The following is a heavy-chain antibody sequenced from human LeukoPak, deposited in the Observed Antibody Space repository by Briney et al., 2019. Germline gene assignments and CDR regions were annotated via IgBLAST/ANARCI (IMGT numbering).Heavy chain of an antibody. Sequence: SVKVSCKASGGTFSSYAISWVRQAPGQGLEWMGGIIPIFGTANYAQKFQGRVTITTDESTSTAYMELSSLRSEDTAVYYCARVGLLWFGEFPIGFDYWGQGTLVTVSS. CDR3: ARVGLLWFGEFPIGFDY. CDR2: IIPIFGTA. CDR1: GGTFSSYA. D-gene: IGHD3-10*01. J-gene: IGHJ4*02. V-gene: IGHV1-69*05.